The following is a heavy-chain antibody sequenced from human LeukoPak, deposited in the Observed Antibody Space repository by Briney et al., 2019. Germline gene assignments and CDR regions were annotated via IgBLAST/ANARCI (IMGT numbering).Heavy chain of an antibody. V-gene: IGHV3-23*01. CDR3: SHYDILTGYVFDP. D-gene: IGHD3-9*01. Sequence: TGGSLRLSCAASGLTFSSYAMSWVRQAPGKGLEWVSAISGSGGSTYYADSVKGRFTISRDNSKNTLYLQMNSLRAEDTAVYYCSHYDILTGYVFDPWGQGTLVTVSS. J-gene: IGHJ5*02. CDR1: GLTFSSYA. CDR2: ISGSGGST.